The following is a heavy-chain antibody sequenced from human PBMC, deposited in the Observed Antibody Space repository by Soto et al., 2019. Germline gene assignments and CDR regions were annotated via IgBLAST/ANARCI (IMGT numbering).Heavy chain of an antibody. D-gene: IGHD3-22*01. Sequence: QVQLVQSGAEVKKPGSSVKVSCKASGGTFSSYTISWVRQAPGQGLEWMGRIIPILGIANYVQKFQGRVTITADKSTSTAYMELSSLRSEDTAVYYCARGPPFYYDSSGYPVHYWGQGTLVTVSS. CDR1: GGTFSSYT. V-gene: IGHV1-69*02. J-gene: IGHJ4*02. CDR2: IIPILGIA. CDR3: ARGPPFYYDSSGYPVHY.